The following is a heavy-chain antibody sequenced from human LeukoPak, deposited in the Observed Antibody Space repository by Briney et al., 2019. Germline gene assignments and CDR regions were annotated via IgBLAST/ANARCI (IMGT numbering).Heavy chain of an antibody. D-gene: IGHD6-19*01. J-gene: IGHJ4*02. CDR1: GFTFSSYA. CDR3: ARSGGWCDY. CDR2: ISDSGGST. Sequence: GGSLRLSCAASGFTFSSYAMSWVRQAPGKGLEWVSTISDSGGSTYYADSVKGRFTISRDNSKNTLYLQMNSLRAEDTAVYYCARSGGWCDYWGQGTLVTVSS. V-gene: IGHV3-23*01.